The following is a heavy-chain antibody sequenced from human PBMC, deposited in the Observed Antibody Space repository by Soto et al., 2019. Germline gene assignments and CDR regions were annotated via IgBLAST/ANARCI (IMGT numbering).Heavy chain of an antibody. CDR1: GYSISSGYY. CDR2: IYHSGST. CDR3: ARDVAVAGRPGSLNY. Sequence: SETLSLTCAVSGYSISSGYYWGWIRQPPGKGLEWIGSIYHSGSTYYNPSLKSRVTISVDTSKNQFSLKLSSVTAADTAVYYCARDVAVAGRPGSLNYWGQGTLVTVS. V-gene: IGHV4-38-2*02. J-gene: IGHJ4*02. D-gene: IGHD6-19*01.